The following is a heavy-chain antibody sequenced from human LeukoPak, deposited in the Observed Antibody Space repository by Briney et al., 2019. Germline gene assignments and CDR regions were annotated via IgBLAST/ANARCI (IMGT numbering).Heavy chain of an antibody. D-gene: IGHD6-19*01. CDR2: ITTSGGST. CDR1: GFTFSTYA. J-gene: IGHJ4*02. V-gene: IGHV3-23*01. Sequence: PGGSLRLSCAASGFTFSTYAMSWVRQAPGKGLEWVSGITTSGGSTYYADSVKGRFTISRDNSKNTLHLEMNSLRAEDTAVYYCAKSRTAAVAGGFDYWGQGTLVTVSS. CDR3: AKSRTAAVAGGFDY.